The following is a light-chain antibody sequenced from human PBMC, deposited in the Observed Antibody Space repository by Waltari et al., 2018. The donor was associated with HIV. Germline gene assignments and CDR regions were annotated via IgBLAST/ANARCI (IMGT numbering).Light chain of an antibody. Sequence: QSALTQPASVSGSPGQSITISCTGTSSDVGSYNLFSWYQQHPGKAPKLMIYEVSKRPSGVSNRFSGSKSGNTASLTISGLQAEDEADYYCCSYAGSSWVFGGGTKLTVL. CDR3: CSYAGSSWV. V-gene: IGLV2-23*02. J-gene: IGLJ3*02. CDR1: SSDVGSYNL. CDR2: EVS.